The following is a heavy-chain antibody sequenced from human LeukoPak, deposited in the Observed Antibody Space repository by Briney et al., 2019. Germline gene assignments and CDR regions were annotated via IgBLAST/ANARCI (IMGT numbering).Heavy chain of an antibody. D-gene: IGHD3-16*01. V-gene: IGHV4-39*07. J-gene: IGHJ6*03. Sequence: SETLSLTCTVSGASISGSGYYWGWIRQPPGKGLEWIGNIYDSGSTNYNPSLKSRVTISVDTSKNQFSLKLSSVTAADTAVYYCARETSQKGAHYMDVWGKGTTVTISS. CDR3: ARETSQKGAHYMDV. CDR1: GASISGSGYY. CDR2: IYDSGST.